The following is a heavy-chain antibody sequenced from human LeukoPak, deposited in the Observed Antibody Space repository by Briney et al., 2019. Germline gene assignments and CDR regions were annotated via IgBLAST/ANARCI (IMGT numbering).Heavy chain of an antibody. CDR1: GASIRSHY. J-gene: IGHJ4*02. CDR2: IYISGST. CDR3: ARVHCIGHSCYVDY. Sequence: SETLSLTCSVSGASIRSHYWSWIRQPAGKGLEWIGHIYISGSTNYNPSLKSRVTISVGTSKNQFSLKLSSLTAADTAVYYCARVHCIGHSCYVDYWGQGALVTVSS. V-gene: IGHV4-4*07. D-gene: IGHD2-15*01.